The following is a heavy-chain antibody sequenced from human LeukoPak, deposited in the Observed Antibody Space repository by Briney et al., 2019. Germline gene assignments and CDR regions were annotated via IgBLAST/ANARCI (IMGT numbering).Heavy chain of an antibody. J-gene: IGHJ5*02. CDR3: ARDADIGYCSSTSCVEFDP. CDR2: INPDSGGT. CDR1: GYTFTDYY. D-gene: IGHD2-2*03. Sequence: ASVKVSCKASGYTFTDYYMHWVRQAPGQGLEWMGWINPDSGGTNYAQKFQGRVTMTRDTSISTAYMELSRLRSDDTAVYYCARDADIGYCSSTSCVEFDPWGQGTLVTVSS. V-gene: IGHV1-2*02.